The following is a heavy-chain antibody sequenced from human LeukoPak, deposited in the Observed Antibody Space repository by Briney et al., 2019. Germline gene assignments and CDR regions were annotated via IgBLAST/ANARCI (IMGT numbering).Heavy chain of an antibody. Sequence: GGSLRLSCAASGFTFSSYSMNWVRQAPGKGMEWVSSISSSSSYIYYADSVKGRFTISRDNAKNSLYLQMNSLRAEDTAVYYCARVRCSSTSCYLRGTSKRPGFFDYWGQGTLVTVSS. J-gene: IGHJ4*02. V-gene: IGHV3-21*01. CDR2: ISSSSSYI. CDR3: ARVRCSSTSCYLRGTSKRPGFFDY. D-gene: IGHD2-2*01. CDR1: GFTFSSYS.